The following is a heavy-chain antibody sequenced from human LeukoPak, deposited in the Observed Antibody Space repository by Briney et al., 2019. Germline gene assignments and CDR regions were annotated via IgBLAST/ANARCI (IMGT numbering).Heavy chain of an antibody. CDR3: ARVYDSGSQAYFYYMDV. Sequence: ASETLSLTCNVSGGSIRGYYWSWIRQPPGKGLEWIGYIYSSGSTNYNPSLKSRVTMSVDTSKNQFSLKVNSVTAADTAVYYCARVYDSGSQAYFYYMDVWGKGTTVTISS. D-gene: IGHD3-10*01. J-gene: IGHJ6*03. V-gene: IGHV4-59*01. CDR2: IYSSGST. CDR1: GGSIRGYY.